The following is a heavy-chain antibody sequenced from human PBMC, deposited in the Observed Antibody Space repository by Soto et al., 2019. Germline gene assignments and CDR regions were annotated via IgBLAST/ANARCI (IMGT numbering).Heavy chain of an antibody. CDR3: ARAPSWETTVTPYYFDY. Sequence: ASVKVSCKASGYTFTSYDINWVRQATGQGLEWMGWINPKSANTGYAQNFQGRVTLTRNTSTSTAYMEVSSLRSEDTAVYYCARAPSWETTVTPYYFDYWGQGTLVTVSS. D-gene: IGHD4-4*01. CDR2: INPKSANT. CDR1: GYTFTSYD. V-gene: IGHV1-8*01. J-gene: IGHJ4*02.